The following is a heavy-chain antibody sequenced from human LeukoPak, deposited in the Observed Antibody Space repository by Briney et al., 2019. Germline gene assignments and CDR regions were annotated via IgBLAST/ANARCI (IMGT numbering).Heavy chain of an antibody. CDR2: ITPIFGTA. J-gene: IGHJ4*02. Sequence: ASVKVSCKASGGTFSGYAISWVRQAPGQGLEWMGGITPIFGTANYAQKFQGRVTITADESTSTAYMELSSLRSEDTAVYYCARAPYYYDSSGYYLRGAYFDYWGQGTLVTVSS. V-gene: IGHV1-69*13. CDR1: GGTFSGYA. CDR3: ARAPYYYDSSGYYLRGAYFDY. D-gene: IGHD3-22*01.